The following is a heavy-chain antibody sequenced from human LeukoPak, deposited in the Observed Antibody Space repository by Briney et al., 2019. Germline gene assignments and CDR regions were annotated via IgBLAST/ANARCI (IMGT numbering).Heavy chain of an antibody. CDR3: ARGGRDDSSGLFDY. J-gene: IGHJ4*02. V-gene: IGHV4-34*01. CDR2: INHSGST. CDR1: GGCFSGYY. D-gene: IGHD3-22*01. Sequence: SETLSLTCAVYGGCFSGYYWSWIRQPPGKGLEWIGEINHSGSTNYSPSLKSRLTISVDTSKNQFSLKLSSVTAADTAVYYCARGGRDDSSGLFDYWGRGTLVPVSS.